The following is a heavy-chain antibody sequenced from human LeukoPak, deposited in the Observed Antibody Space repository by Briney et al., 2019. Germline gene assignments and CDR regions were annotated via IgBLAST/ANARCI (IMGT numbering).Heavy chain of an antibody. D-gene: IGHD2/OR15-2a*01. V-gene: IGHV3-7*03. CDR3: ARRGSTDY. J-gene: IGHJ4*02. Sequence: GGSLRLSCAASGFSFSGYWMTWVRQAPGKGLEWAANIKEDGSEKYYADFVKGRFTISRDNAKNSLDLQMNSLRAEDTAVYYCARRGSTDYWGQGTLVTVSS. CDR2: IKEDGSEK. CDR1: GFSFSGYW.